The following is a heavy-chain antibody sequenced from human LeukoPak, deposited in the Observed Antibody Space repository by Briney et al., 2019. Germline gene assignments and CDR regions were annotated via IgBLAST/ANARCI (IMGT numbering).Heavy chain of an antibody. CDR1: GFTFSNAW. J-gene: IGHJ4*02. D-gene: IGHD6-6*01. Sequence: GGSLRLSCAASGFTFSNAWMSWVRQAPGKGLEWVGRIKSKTDGGTTDYAAPVKGRFTISRDDSKNTLYLQMNSLKTEDAAVYYCTTVGVEYSSSSFDYWGQGTLVTVSS. V-gene: IGHV3-15*01. CDR3: TTVGVEYSSSSFDY. CDR2: IKSKTDGGTT.